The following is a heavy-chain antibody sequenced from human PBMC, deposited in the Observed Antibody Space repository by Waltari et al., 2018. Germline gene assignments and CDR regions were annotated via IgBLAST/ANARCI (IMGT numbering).Heavy chain of an antibody. D-gene: IGHD1-26*01. CDR1: GGTFSSYA. J-gene: IGHJ4*02. Sequence: QVQLVQSGAEVKKPGSSVKVSCKASGGTFSSYAIRWVRQAPGRGLEWMGRINRVLGITDYSREAQVRVEIAADKSPSTAYMELRSLRSEDTAVYYCAGGGGSYSSSQGYYFDYWGQGTLVTVSS. CDR3: AGGGGSYSSSQGYYFDY. V-gene: IGHV1-69*10. CDR2: INRVLGIT.